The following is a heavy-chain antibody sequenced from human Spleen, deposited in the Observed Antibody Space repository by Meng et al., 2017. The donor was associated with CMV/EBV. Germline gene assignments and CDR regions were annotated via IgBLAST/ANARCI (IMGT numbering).Heavy chain of an antibody. Sequence: GGSLRLSCAASGFTFSDYYMIWIRQAPGKGLEWVPYISSESTTTYYADSVKGRFTISRDNAKNSLYLQMNSLRAEDTAVYFCARERYSSSWKDAFDIWGQGTTVTVSS. CDR2: ISSESTTT. CDR3: ARERYSSSWKDAFDI. V-gene: IGHV3-11*04. J-gene: IGHJ3*02. CDR1: GFTFSDYY. D-gene: IGHD6-13*01.